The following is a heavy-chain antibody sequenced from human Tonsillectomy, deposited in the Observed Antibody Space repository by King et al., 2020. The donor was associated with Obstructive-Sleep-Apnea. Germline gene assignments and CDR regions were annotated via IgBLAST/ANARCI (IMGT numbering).Heavy chain of an antibody. J-gene: IGHJ6*02. V-gene: IGHV3-66*01. CDR1: GFTVSSKY. CDR3: ARDLVMDG. CDR2: IYAVGST. Sequence: VQLVESGGGLVQPGGSLRLSCAASGFTVSSKYMSWVRQAPGKGLEWVSVIYAVGSTYYADSVKGRFTISRDNSKNTVYLQMKSLRAEDTAVYFCARDLVMDGWGQGTTVTGSS.